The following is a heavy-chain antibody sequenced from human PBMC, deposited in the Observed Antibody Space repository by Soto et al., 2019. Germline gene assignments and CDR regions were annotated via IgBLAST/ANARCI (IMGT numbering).Heavy chain of an antibody. V-gene: IGHV5-51*01. CDR3: VRLKGIAVAGIGSNTFDI. D-gene: IGHD6-19*01. CDR2: IYPGDSQT. CDR1: GYSFTNYW. J-gene: IGHJ3*02. Sequence: VESLKISCQGSGYSFTNYWIGWVRQMPGKGLEWMGIIYPGDSQTRYSPSFQGQVTISADKSISTAYVQWSSLKASDTAMYYCVRLKGIAVAGIGSNTFDIWGQGTMVTVSS.